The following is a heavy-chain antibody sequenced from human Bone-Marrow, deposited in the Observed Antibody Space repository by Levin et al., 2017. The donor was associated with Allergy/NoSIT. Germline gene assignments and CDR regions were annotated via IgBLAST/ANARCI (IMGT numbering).Heavy chain of an antibody. CDR3: ARMGQQLIRS. CDR1: GASISSGDYY. J-gene: IGHJ4*02. D-gene: IGHD6-13*01. CDR2: ISYSGSS. Sequence: PSETLSLTCTVFGASISSGDYYWSWIRQHPGKGLECIGYISYSGSSYYNSSLRSRVTMSMDTSKNQFSLKLSSVTAAETAGYYCARMGQQLIRSWGQGTLVTVSA. V-gene: IGHV4-31*03.